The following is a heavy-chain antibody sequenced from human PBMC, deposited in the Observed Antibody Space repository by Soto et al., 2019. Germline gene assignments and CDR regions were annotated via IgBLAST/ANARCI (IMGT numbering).Heavy chain of an antibody. CDR3: ATTTRSAAFDY. J-gene: IGHJ4*02. D-gene: IGHD2-2*01. V-gene: IGHV3-7*01. Sequence: EVQLVESGGGLVQPGGSLRLSCVASGFTFSSYWMFWVRQTPGKGLEWVANIRQDGSEKNYVDSVKGRFTISRDNAENSLHLKMNSLRAEDTAVYFCATTTRSAAFDYWGQGTLVTVSS. CDR1: GFTFSSYW. CDR2: IRQDGSEK.